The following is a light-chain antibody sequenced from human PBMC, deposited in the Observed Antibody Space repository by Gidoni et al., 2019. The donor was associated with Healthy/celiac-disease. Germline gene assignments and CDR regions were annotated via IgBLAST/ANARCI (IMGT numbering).Light chain of an antibody. CDR3: SSYTSSSTLDVV. Sequence: QSALTQPASVSGSPGQSLTISCTGTSSDVGGYNYVSWYQQHPGKAPKLIIYDVSNRPSGVSNRFSGSKSGNTAPLTISGLQAEDEADYYCSSYTSSSTLDVVFGGGTKLTVL. J-gene: IGLJ2*01. CDR2: DVS. CDR1: SSDVGGYNY. V-gene: IGLV2-14*01.